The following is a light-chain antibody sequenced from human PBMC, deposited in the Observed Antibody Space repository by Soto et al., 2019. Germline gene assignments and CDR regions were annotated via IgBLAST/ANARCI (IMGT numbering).Light chain of an antibody. CDR1: QSVNSSY. CDR3: QQYGSSPPLT. CDR2: CAS. Sequence: EIVLTQSPATLSLSPGERATLSSKASQSVNSSYLAWYQQKPGQAPRLIIYCASSRATGIPDRFSGSGSGTDFTLTISRLEPEDFAVYYCQQYGSSPPLTFGGGTKVDIK. V-gene: IGKV3-20*01. J-gene: IGKJ4*01.